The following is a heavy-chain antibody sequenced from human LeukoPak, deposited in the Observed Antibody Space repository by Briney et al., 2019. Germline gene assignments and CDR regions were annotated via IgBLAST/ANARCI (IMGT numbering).Heavy chain of an antibody. J-gene: IGHJ5*01. CDR2: ISDSGST. Sequence: SQTLSLTCTVSGGSIGTSAYYWNWIRQHPGKGLEWIGLISDSGSTPYNPSLKSRVTISSDTSKNQFSLKLTSVTAADMAVYYCARGRYSYGWNDSWGQGTLVTVSS. V-gene: IGHV4-31*03. CDR1: GGSIGTSAYY. CDR3: ARGRYSYGWNDS. D-gene: IGHD3-16*02.